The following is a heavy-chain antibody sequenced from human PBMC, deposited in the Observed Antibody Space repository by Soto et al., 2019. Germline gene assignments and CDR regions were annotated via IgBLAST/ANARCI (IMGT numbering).Heavy chain of an antibody. CDR1: GFTFSSYW. V-gene: IGHV3-7*01. CDR3: ARAKGLRGGSAGNYYGMDV. Sequence: LRLSCAASGFTFSSYWMSWVRQAPGKGLEWVANIKQDGSEKYYVDSVKGRFTISRDNAKNSLYLQMNSLRAEDTAVYYCARAKGLRGGSAGNYYGMDVWGQGTTVTVSS. CDR2: IKQDGSEK. D-gene: IGHD3-16*01. J-gene: IGHJ6*02.